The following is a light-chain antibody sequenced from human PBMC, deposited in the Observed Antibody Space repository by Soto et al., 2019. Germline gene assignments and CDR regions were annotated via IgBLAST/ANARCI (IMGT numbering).Light chain of an antibody. CDR2: DVN. J-gene: IGLJ2*01. V-gene: IGLV2-11*01. CDR3: CSYAGSYIMV. CDR1: SRDVGAYNY. Sequence: QSALTQPRSVSGSPGQSVTISYTGTSRDVGAYNYVSWYQQHPGKAPKLVICDVNTRPSGVPDRFSGSKSGNTASLTISGLQAEDEADYYCCSYAGSYIMVFGGGTKVTVL.